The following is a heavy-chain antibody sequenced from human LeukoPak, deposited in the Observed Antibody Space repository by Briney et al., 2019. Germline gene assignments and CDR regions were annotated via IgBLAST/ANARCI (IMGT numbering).Heavy chain of an antibody. D-gene: IGHD2-2*01. CDR1: GGSISSYY. Sequence: SQTLSLTCTVSGGSISSYYWSWIRQPPGKGLEWIGYIYYSGSTSYNPSLKSRVTISVDTSKNQISLKVRSVTAADTAVYYCARTTEDCSSTSCYQYWFDPWGQGTLVTVSS. J-gene: IGHJ5*02. CDR2: IYYSGST. V-gene: IGHV4-59*01. CDR3: ARTTEDCSSTSCYQYWFDP.